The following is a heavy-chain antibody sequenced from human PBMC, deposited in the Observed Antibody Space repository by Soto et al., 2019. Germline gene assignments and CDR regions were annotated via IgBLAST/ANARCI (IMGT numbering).Heavy chain of an antibody. D-gene: IGHD2-15*01. V-gene: IGHV4-59*01. CDR1: GGSIRSYC. Sequence: PSETLSLTCTVSGGSIRSYCWTWIQQPPGKGLYLIGYIYYSGSTNYNPSLKSRVTISVYTSKIQFSLKLSSVTAADTAVYYCARAPSGCSGGSCSNDYWGQGTLVTVSS. J-gene: IGHJ4*02. CDR2: IYYSGST. CDR3: ARAPSGCSGGSCSNDY.